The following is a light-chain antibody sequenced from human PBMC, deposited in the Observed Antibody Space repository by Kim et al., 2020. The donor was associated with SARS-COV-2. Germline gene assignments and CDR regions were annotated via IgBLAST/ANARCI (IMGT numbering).Light chain of an antibody. CDR1: SSDVGAYDY. CDR2: DVN. V-gene: IGLV2-14*03. Sequence: GQATAISCTGTSSDVGAYDYVSWYQKHPGKAPKLIIYDVNNRPSGVSDRFSGSKSGNTASLTISGLQADDEADYFCSSYTTTVTLVFGTGTKVTVL. J-gene: IGLJ1*01. CDR3: SSYTTTVTLV.